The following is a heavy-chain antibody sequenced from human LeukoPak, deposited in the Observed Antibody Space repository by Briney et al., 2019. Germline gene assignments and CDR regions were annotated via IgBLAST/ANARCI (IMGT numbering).Heavy chain of an antibody. D-gene: IGHD3-3*01. CDR1: GYTFTSYG. V-gene: IGHV1-18*01. J-gene: IGHJ1*01. Sequence: ASVKVSCKASGYTFTSYGISWVRQAPGQGLEWMGWISAYNGNTNYAQKLQGRVTMTTDTSTSTAYMELRSLRSDDTAVYYCARDTSLRLAEYFQHWGQGTLVTVSS. CDR2: ISAYNGNT. CDR3: ARDTSLRLAEYFQH.